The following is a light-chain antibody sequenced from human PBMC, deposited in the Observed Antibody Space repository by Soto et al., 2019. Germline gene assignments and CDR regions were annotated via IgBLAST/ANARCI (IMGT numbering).Light chain of an antibody. CDR3: HQYATSSPT. Sequence: DIQMTQTPSTRSASVGDRVTMTCRASQSISVYLAWYQQRPREAPKLLIYGGSSLESGVPSRFSGSGSGTEFTLTISSLQPTDFATYYCHQYATSSPTFGQGTKLEI. CDR1: QSISVY. J-gene: IGKJ2*01. CDR2: GGS. V-gene: IGKV1-5*01.